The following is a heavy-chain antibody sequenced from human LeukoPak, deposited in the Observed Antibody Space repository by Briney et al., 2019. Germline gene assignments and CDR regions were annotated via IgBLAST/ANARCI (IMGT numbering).Heavy chain of an antibody. D-gene: IGHD5-18*01. CDR1: GYSFSSYW. Sequence: SGTPLQTCCKSSGYSFSSYWICWLRQLPGKGLVWMGIIYPGDSDTRYSPSFQGQVTISADKSISTAYLQWSSLKASDTAMYYCARRAMGLYYFDYWGQGTLVTVSS. CDR3: ARRAMGLYYFDY. CDR2: IYPGDSDT. V-gene: IGHV5-51*03. J-gene: IGHJ4*02.